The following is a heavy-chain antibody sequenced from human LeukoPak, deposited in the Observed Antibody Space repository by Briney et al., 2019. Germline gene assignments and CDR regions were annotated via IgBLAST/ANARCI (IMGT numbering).Heavy chain of an antibody. CDR3: ARAEGITMVRGVIPNFDY. D-gene: IGHD3-10*01. CDR1: GYTFTSYG. J-gene: IGHJ4*02. V-gene: IGHV1-2*02. Sequence: SVTVSCKASGYTFTSYGISWVRQAPGQGLEWMGWINPNSGGTNYAQKFQGRVTMTRDTSISTAYMELSRLRSGDTAVYYCARAEGITMVRGVIPNFDYWGQGTLVTVSS. CDR2: INPNSGGT.